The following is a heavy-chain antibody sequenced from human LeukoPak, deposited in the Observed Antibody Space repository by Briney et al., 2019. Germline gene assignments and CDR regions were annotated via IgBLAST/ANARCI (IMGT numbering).Heavy chain of an antibody. CDR1: GYSFITSW. J-gene: IGHJ4*02. CDR2: IYPRDSDT. V-gene: IGHV5-51*01. D-gene: IGHD6-13*01. CDR3: ARRGWGSSWTSLPDY. Sequence: GESLKISCKVSGYSFITSWIGWVRQTPGKGLEWMGIIYPRDSDTRYSPSFQGQVTISADRSISTAYLQWSSLKASDIAMYYCARRGWGSSWTSLPDYWGQGTLVTVSS.